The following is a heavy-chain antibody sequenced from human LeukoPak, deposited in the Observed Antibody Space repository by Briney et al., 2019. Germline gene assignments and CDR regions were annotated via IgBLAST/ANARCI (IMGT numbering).Heavy chain of an antibody. Sequence: PGGSLRLSCTGSGFTFSSNDMSWVRQPPGKGLEWVSYISITSKTIKYADSVKGRFTISRDNAKNSLYLQMSSLRDEDTAVYYCTRVFGPAVWGQGTTVTVSS. CDR2: ISITSKTI. D-gene: IGHD3-3*01. CDR3: TRVFGPAV. V-gene: IGHV3-48*02. J-gene: IGHJ6*02. CDR1: GFTFSSND.